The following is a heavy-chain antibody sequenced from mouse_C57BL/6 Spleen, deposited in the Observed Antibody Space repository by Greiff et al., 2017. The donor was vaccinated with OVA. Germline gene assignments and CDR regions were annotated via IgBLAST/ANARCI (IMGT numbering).Heavy chain of an antibody. CDR1: GFNIKDDY. V-gene: IGHV14-4*01. J-gene: IGHJ3*01. CDR3: TTDSGLAWFAY. D-gene: IGHD3-2*02. Sequence: EVQLQQSGAELVRPGASVKLSCTASGFNIKDDYMHWVKQRPEQGLEWIGWIDPENGDTEYASKCQGKATITADTSSNTAYLQLSSLTSEDTAVYYCTTDSGLAWFAYWGQGTLVTVSA. CDR2: IDPENGDT.